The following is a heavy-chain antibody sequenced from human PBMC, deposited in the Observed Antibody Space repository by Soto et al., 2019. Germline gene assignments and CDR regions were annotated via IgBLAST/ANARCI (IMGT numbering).Heavy chain of an antibody. CDR1: GYTFTGYF. CDR2: IHPNSGAT. Sequence: QVQLVQSGAEVKKPGASVKASCKASGYTFTGYFMHWVRQAPGQGLEWMGWIHPNSGATNYGQKFQGRVTVTRETSISTAYMELSRLRSDDTAVYYCARWGRGGIISVDAFDLWGQGTMVTVSS. D-gene: IGHD3-10*01. J-gene: IGHJ3*01. V-gene: IGHV1-2*02. CDR3: ARWGRGGIISVDAFDL.